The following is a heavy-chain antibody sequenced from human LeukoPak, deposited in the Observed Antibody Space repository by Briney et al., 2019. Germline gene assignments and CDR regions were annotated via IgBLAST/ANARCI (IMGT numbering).Heavy chain of an antibody. CDR1: GYTFTSYY. V-gene: IGHV1-46*01. Sequence: GASVKVSCKASGYTFTSYYMHWVRQAPGQGLEWMGIINPSGGGTSSAQKFQGRVTMTRDTSTSTVHMELSSLRSEDTAVYYCARVYSGYGRFDYWGQGTLVTVSS. J-gene: IGHJ4*02. D-gene: IGHD5-12*01. CDR3: ARVYSGYGRFDY. CDR2: INPSGGGT.